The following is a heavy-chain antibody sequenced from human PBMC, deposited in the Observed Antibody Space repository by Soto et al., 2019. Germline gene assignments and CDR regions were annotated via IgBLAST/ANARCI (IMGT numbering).Heavy chain of an antibody. V-gene: IGHV1-18*01. CDR3: ARVRGVISPLAAFDM. CDR2: ISVYNGDT. CDR1: GFTFTSYG. Sequence: QVQLVQSGAEVKKPGASVKVSCKASGFTFTSYGVSWVRQAPGQGLEWMGWISVYNGDTNYAQSLQGRVSMTTVTSTSTAYLALRSLRSDDTAVYYCARVRGVISPLAAFDMWGQGTKVTVSS. D-gene: IGHD3-10*01. J-gene: IGHJ3*02.